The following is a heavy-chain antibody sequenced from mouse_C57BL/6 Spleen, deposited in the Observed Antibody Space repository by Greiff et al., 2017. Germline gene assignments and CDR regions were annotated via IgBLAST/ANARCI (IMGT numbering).Heavy chain of an antibody. CDR2: ISSGSSTN. Sequence: EVQGVESGGGLVKPGGSLKLSCAASGFTFSDYGMHWVRQAPEKGLEWVAYISSGSSTNYYADTVKGRCTISRDNATNTLFLQMTSLRSEDTARYYCARTTCYAMDYWGQGTSVTVSS. J-gene: IGHJ4*01. CDR1: GFTFSDYG. CDR3: ARTTCYAMDY. V-gene: IGHV5-17*01.